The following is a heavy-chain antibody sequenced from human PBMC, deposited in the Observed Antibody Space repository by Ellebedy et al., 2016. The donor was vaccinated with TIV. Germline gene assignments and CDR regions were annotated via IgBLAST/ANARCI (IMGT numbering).Heavy chain of an antibody. CDR3: ARGADGDEFDP. V-gene: IGHV1-58*01. J-gene: IGHJ5*02. CDR2: IVVGSGNT. CDR1: GFTFTSSA. Sequence: SVKVSXKASGFTFTSSAVQWVRQARGQRLEWIGWIVVGSGNTNYAQKFQGRVTITADESTSTAYMELSSLRSEDTAVYYCARGADGDEFDPWGQGTLVTVSS. D-gene: IGHD4-17*01.